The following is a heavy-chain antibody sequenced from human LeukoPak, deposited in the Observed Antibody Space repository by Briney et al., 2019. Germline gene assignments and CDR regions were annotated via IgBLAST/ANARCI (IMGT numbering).Heavy chain of an antibody. CDR1: GGSISSSSYY. J-gene: IGHJ3*02. D-gene: IGHD6-19*01. Sequence: SETLSLTCTVSGGSISSSSYYWGWIRQPPGKGLEWIGSIYYSGSTYYNPSLKSRVTISVDTSKNQFSLKLSSVTAADTAVYYCARDSAVAVGDPFDIWGQGTMATVSS. CDR3: ARDSAVAVGDPFDI. CDR2: IYYSGST. V-gene: IGHV4-39*07.